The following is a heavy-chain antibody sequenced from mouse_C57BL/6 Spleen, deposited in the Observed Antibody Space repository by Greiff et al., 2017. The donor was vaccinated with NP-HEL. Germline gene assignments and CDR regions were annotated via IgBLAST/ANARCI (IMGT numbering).Heavy chain of an antibody. CDR1: GYAFSSSW. CDR3: AREEDDGYYVDY. J-gene: IGHJ2*01. D-gene: IGHD2-3*01. Sequence: QVQLQQSGPELVKPGASVKISCKASGYAFSSSWMNWVKQRPGKGLEWIGRIYPGDGDTNYNGKFKGKATLTADKSSSTAYMQLSSLTSEDSAVYFCAREEDDGYYVDYWGQGTTLTVSS. CDR2: IYPGDGDT. V-gene: IGHV1-82*01.